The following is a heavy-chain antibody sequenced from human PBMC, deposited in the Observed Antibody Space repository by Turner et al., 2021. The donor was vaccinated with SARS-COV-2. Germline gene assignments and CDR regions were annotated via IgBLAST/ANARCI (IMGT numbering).Heavy chain of an antibody. CDR3: ARANEELTRALDI. CDR2: IYNSGST. CDR1: GGSISSYY. V-gene: IGHV4-4*07. J-gene: IGHJ3*02. Sequence: QVQLQESGPGLVKPSETLSLTSTVSGGSISSYYWSWSRQPAGKGLEWIGRIYNSGSTIYNPSLKSRVTMSVDTSKDQVSLKLSSVTAADTAVYYCARANEELTRALDIWGKGTMVTVS. D-gene: IGHD1-26*01.